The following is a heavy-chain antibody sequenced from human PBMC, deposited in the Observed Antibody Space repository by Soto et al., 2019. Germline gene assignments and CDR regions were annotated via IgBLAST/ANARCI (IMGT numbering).Heavy chain of an antibody. CDR2: ISAYNGNT. J-gene: IGHJ4*02. Sequence: ASVKVSCKASGYTFTSYGISWVRQAPGQGLEWMGWISAYNGNTNYAQKLQGRVTMTTDTSTSTAYMELRSLRSDDTAVYYCARASEGSVTTFFDYWGQGTLVTVAS. CDR1: GYTFTSYG. CDR3: ARASEGSVTTFFDY. D-gene: IGHD4-4*01. V-gene: IGHV1-18*01.